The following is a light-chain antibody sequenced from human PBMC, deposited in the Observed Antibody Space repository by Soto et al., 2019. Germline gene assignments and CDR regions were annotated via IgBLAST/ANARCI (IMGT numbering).Light chain of an antibody. CDR3: TSYTSSNTPV. Sequence: QSVLTQPPSASGCPGQSVTISCTGTSRDVGGYSYVSWDQQLPGKAPKPMISEVSKRPSGVPDRFSGSKSGNTASLTISGLQAEDEADYYCTSYTSSNTPVFGTGTKVTVL. J-gene: IGLJ1*01. CDR1: SRDVGGYSY. CDR2: EVS. V-gene: IGLV2-8*01.